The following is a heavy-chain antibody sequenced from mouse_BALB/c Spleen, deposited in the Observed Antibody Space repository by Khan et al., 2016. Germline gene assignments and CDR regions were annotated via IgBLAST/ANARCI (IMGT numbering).Heavy chain of an antibody. Sequence: EVQLLESGGGLVQPGGSLKFSCAASGFDFSRYWMRWVRQAPGKGLEWIGEINPDSSTRNYTPSLKDKFTISRDNANNTLYLQMSNVRSEDTALYDCASTFWYFDVWGAGTSVTVSS. CDR1: GFDFSRYW. J-gene: IGHJ1*01. CDR3: ASTFWYFDV. CDR2: INPDSSTR. V-gene: IGHV4-1*02.